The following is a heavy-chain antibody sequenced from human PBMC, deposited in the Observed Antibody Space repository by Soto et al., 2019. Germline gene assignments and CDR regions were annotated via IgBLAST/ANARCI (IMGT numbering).Heavy chain of an antibody. V-gene: IGHV3-7*01. CDR1: GFTFSPYW. CDR2: IKQDGSEK. D-gene: IGHD6-19*01. Sequence: PGGSLRLSCASSGFTFSPYWMTWVCQAPGKGLEWVANIKQDGSEKYYVDSVKGRFTISRDNAKNSLYLQMNSLRVEDTAIYYCWGYDSSGSGRHNPSDYWGQGTLVTVSS. CDR3: WGYDSSGSGRHNPSDY. J-gene: IGHJ4*02.